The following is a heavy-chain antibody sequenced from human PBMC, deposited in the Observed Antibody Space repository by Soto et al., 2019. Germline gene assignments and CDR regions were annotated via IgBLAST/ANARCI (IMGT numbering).Heavy chain of an antibody. Sequence: GFTFSSYVMHWVRQAPGKGLEWVAVISYDGSNKYYADSVKGRFTISRDNSKNTLYLQMNSLRAEDTAVYYCARDFDSSGYYYRWGQGTLVTVSS. V-gene: IGHV3-30-3*01. D-gene: IGHD3-22*01. J-gene: IGHJ5*02. CDR2: ISYDGSNK. CDR3: ARDFDSSGYYYR. CDR1: GFTFSSYV.